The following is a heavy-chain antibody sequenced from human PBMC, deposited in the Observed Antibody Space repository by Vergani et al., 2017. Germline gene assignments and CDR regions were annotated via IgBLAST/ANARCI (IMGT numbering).Heavy chain of an antibody. V-gene: IGHV3-23*01. CDR2: ISGSGGST. CDR3: ARSAEPGLGDYYYYYMDV. D-gene: IGHD1-14*01. J-gene: IGHJ6*03. Sequence: EVQLLESGGGLVQPGGSLRLSCAASGFTFSSYAMSWVRQAPGKGLEWGSAISGSGGSTYYADSVKGRFTISRDNSKNTLYMQMNSRRAEDTAVYYGARSAEPGLGDYYYYYMDVWGKGTTVTVSS. CDR1: GFTFSSYA.